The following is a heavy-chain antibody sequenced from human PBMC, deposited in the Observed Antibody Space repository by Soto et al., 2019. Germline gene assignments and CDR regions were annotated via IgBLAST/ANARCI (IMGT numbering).Heavy chain of an antibody. CDR3: ARRVRTLLDFWSGYST. V-gene: IGHV4-39*01. CDR2: IYYSGRT. J-gene: IGHJ4*02. Sequence: SETLSLTCTVSGGSISSSSYYWGWIRQPPGKGLEWIGSIYYSGRTYYNPSLKSRVTISVDTSKNQFSLKLSSVTAADTAVYYCARRVRTLLDFWSGYSTWGQGTLVTVSS. CDR1: GGSISSSSYY. D-gene: IGHD3-3*01.